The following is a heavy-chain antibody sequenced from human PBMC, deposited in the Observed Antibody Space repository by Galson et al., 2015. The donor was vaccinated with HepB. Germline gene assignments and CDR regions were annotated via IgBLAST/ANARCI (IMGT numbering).Heavy chain of an antibody. CDR2: ISYDGNNK. D-gene: IGHD6-13*01. Sequence: SLRLSCAASGFTFSSYGMHWVRQAPGKGLEWVAVISYDGNNKYSADSVKGRFTISRDNSKNTLYLQMNSLRAEDTAVYYCARDQFLERRSSWGLDYWGQGTLVTVSS. V-gene: IGHV3-30*03. CDR3: ARDQFLERRSSWGLDY. CDR1: GFTFSSYG. J-gene: IGHJ4*02.